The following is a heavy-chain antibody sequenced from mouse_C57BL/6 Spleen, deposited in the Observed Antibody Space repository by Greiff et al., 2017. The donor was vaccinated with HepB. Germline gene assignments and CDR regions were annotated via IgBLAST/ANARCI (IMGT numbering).Heavy chain of an antibody. CDR3: ARINYYGSQLEFSY. CDR2: IYPGSVST. CDR1: GYTFTSYW. J-gene: IGHJ3*01. D-gene: IGHD1-1*01. Sequence: QVQLQQPGAELVKPGASVKMSCTASGYTFTSYWITWVKQRPGQGLEWLGAIYPGSVSTNYKEKFKSKATLTVDPSSGTAYMQLSSLTSEASAVYYCARINYYGSQLEFSYWGQGTLVTVSA. V-gene: IGHV1-55*01.